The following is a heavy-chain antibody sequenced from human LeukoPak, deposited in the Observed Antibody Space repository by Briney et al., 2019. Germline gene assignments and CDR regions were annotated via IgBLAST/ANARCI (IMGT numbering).Heavy chain of an antibody. D-gene: IGHD6-19*01. V-gene: IGHV3-30*02. CDR3: AKEYSSGYSEYFQH. CDR2: IWYDGSNK. J-gene: IGHJ1*01. Sequence: PGGSLRLSCAASGFTFSSYGMHWVRQAPGKGLEWVAVIWYDGSNKYYADSVKGRFTISRDNSKNTLYLQMNSLRAEDTAVYYCAKEYSSGYSEYFQHWGQGTLVTVSS. CDR1: GFTFSSYG.